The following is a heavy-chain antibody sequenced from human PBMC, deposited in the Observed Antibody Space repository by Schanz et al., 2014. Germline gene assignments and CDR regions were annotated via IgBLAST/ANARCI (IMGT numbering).Heavy chain of an antibody. CDR3: ARGGGPEDVFDI. CDR1: RSTFSSYT. J-gene: IGHJ3*02. D-gene: IGHD2-15*01. Sequence: QVQLVQSGAEVKKPGSSVKVSCKASRSTFSSYTISWVRQAPGQGLEWMGRIIPILGIANYAQKFQGRVTITADRSTSTAYMELSSLRSDDTAVYYCARGGGPEDVFDIWGQGTILTVSS. V-gene: IGHV1-69*02. CDR2: IIPILGIA.